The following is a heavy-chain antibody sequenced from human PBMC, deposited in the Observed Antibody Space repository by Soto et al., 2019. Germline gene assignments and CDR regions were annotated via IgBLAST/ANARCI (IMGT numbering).Heavy chain of an antibody. J-gene: IGHJ4*02. D-gene: IGHD6-13*01. V-gene: IGHV1-69*02. CDR2: IIPILGIA. CDR1: GGTFSSYT. CDR3: ARVNSSSWRGEPKHFDY. Sequence: ASVKVSCKASGGTFSSYTISWVRQAPGQGLEWMGRIIPILGIANYAQKFQGRVTITADKSTSTAYMELSSLRSEDTAVYYCARVNSSSWRGEPKHFDYWGQGTLVTVSS.